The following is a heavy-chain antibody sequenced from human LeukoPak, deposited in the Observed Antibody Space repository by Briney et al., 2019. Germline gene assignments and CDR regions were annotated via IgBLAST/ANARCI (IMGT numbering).Heavy chain of an antibody. Sequence: GGSLRLSCAASGFTVSSNYMSWVRQAPGKGLEWVSVIYSGGSTYYADSVKARFTISRENPKNTLYLQMNSLRAEDTAVYYCAREAVYCDYLWGQGTLVTVSS. CDR3: AREAVYCDYL. J-gene: IGHJ4*02. CDR1: GFTVSSNY. CDR2: IYSGGST. D-gene: IGHD4-17*01. V-gene: IGHV3-53*01.